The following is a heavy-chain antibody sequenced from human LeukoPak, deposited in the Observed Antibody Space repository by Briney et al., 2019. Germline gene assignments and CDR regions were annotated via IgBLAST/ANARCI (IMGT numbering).Heavy chain of an antibody. CDR2: LYAKSGDT. CDR1: GYTFSDYY. CDR3: ARDAAEEVVGIDY. D-gene: IGHD2-2*01. J-gene: IGHJ4*02. V-gene: IGHV1-2*02. Sequence: GASVKVSCKASGYTFSDYYMHWVRQAPGQGLEWMGWLYAKSGDTHYEQKFQGRVTLTRDTSISTAYMELSSLTSDDTAVYYCARDAAEEVVGIDYWGQGTLVTVSS.